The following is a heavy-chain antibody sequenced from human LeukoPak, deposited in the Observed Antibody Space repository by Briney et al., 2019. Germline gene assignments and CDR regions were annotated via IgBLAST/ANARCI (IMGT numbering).Heavy chain of an antibody. D-gene: IGHD1-14*01. CDR1: GFTFDDYT. Sequence: GGSLRLSCAASGFTFDDYTMHWVRQAPGKGLEWVPGISWNSGNIGYADSVKGRFTISRDNAKNSLYLQMNSLRGDDTALYYCAKDRRNDFDYWGQGTLVTVSS. CDR2: ISWNSGNI. J-gene: IGHJ4*02. V-gene: IGHV3-9*01. CDR3: AKDRRNDFDY.